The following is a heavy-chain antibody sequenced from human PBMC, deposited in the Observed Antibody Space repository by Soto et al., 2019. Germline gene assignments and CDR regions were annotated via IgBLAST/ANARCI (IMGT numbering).Heavy chain of an antibody. CDR1: GGTFSSYA. CDR2: IIPIFGTA. V-gene: IGHV1-69*01. CDR3: ASPVGGYRYGREAAGWFDP. Sequence: QVQLVQSGAEVKKPGSSVKVSCTASGGTFSSYAISWVRQAPGQGLEWMGGIIPIFGTANYAQKFQGRVTITADDSTSTAYQELSSLRTEDTAGHYRASPVGGYRYGREAAGWFDPWGPGTLVPVSS. J-gene: IGHJ5*02. D-gene: IGHD5-18*01.